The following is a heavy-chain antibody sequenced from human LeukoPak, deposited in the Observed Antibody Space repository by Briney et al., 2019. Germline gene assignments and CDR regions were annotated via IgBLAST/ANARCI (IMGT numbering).Heavy chain of an antibody. Sequence: GGSLRLSCAASGFTFSSYGMHWVRQAPGKGLEWVAVIWYDGSNKYYADSVKGRFTISRDNSKNTLYLQMNSLRAEDTAVYYCAKSNIVVVPAAIRIPYYFDYWGQGTLVTVSS. CDR2: IWYDGSNK. D-gene: IGHD2-2*02. V-gene: IGHV3-33*06. CDR3: AKSNIVVVPAAIRIPYYFDY. J-gene: IGHJ4*02. CDR1: GFTFSSYG.